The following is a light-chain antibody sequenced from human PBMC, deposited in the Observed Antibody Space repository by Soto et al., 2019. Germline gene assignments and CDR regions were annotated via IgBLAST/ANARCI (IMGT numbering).Light chain of an antibody. CDR1: SSDVGGYEY. CDR2: EVT. CDR3: SSYTSSSTYV. J-gene: IGLJ1*01. Sequence: QSLLTQPSSVSGSPGQSITISFTGTSSDVGGYEYVSWYQQHPGKAPKLMIYEVTNRPSGVSNRFSGSKSGNTASLTISGLQAEDEADYYCSSYTSSSTYVFGTGTKVTVL. V-gene: IGLV2-14*01.